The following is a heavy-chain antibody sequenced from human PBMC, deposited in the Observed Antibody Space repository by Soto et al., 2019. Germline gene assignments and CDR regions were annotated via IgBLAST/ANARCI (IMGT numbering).Heavy chain of an antibody. CDR2: ISISGTSI. Sequence: GGSLRLSCAASGFTFSTFAVSWVRQAPGKGLEWVSAISISGTSIWYADSVKGRFTISRDNSKNTLYLQMGSLRAEDTAVYYCAKDLGTTATHGRFDSWGQGTLVTVSS. J-gene: IGHJ4*02. V-gene: IGHV3-23*01. CDR3: AKDLGTTATHGRFDS. CDR1: GFTFSTFA. D-gene: IGHD4-17*01.